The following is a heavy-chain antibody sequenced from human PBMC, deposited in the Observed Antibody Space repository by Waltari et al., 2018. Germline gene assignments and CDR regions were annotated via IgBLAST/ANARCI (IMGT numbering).Heavy chain of an antibody. Sequence: QLVQSGGAVKKPAASVKVSCTASGYSFTNYAISWVRQAPGQGLEWMGWIRADTGNTIYAQNLQGRVTLTADTSSSTAYMELRSLRSDDTAVYYCARPSLGQYYFYGMEVWGQGTTVTVSS. V-gene: IGHV1-18*01. CDR3: ARPSLGQYYFYGMEV. CDR2: IRADTGNT. CDR1: GYSFTNYA. D-gene: IGHD1-26*01. J-gene: IGHJ6*02.